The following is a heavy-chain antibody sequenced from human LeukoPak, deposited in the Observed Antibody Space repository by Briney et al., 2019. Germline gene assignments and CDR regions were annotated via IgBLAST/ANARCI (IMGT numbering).Heavy chain of an antibody. CDR3: ERVGDAARGYSGYDHYHFDY. CDR1: GGTFSSYA. Sequence: ASVKVSCKASGGTFSSYAISWVRQAPGQGLEWMGRIIPILGIANYAQKFQGRVTITADKSTSTAYMELSSLRSEDTAVYYCERVGDAARGYSGYDHYHFDYWGQGTLVTVSS. CDR2: IIPILGIA. V-gene: IGHV1-69*04. D-gene: IGHD5-12*01. J-gene: IGHJ4*02.